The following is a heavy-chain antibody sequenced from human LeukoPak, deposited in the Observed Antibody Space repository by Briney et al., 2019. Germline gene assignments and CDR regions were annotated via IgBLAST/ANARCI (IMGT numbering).Heavy chain of an antibody. D-gene: IGHD4-11*01. CDR1: GGSLSSYY. Sequence: PSETLSLTCAVYGGSLSSYYWSWIRQSPGKGLEWIGEINKSESSNYNPSLKSRITMSVDTSKNQVSLKLSSVTAADTAVYYCARGRYSNFEYYCYMDVWGKGATVTVSS. V-gene: IGHV4-34*01. CDR2: INKSESS. CDR3: ARGRYSNFEYYCYMDV. J-gene: IGHJ6*03.